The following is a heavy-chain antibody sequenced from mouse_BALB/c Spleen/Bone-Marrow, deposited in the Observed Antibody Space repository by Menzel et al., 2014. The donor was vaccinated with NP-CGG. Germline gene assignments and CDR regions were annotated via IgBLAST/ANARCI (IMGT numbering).Heavy chain of an antibody. CDR2: ISTYYGDA. Sequence: QVQLQQSGAELVRPGVSVRISCKGSGYTFTDYAMHWVKQSHAKSLEWIGVISTYYGDASYNQKFKDKATMTVDKSSSTAYMELARLTSGDSAIYYCARESIYYYGSTLDYWGQGTTLTVSS. CDR1: GYTFTDYA. V-gene: IGHV1-67*01. D-gene: IGHD1-1*01. CDR3: ARESIYYYGSTLDY. J-gene: IGHJ2*01.